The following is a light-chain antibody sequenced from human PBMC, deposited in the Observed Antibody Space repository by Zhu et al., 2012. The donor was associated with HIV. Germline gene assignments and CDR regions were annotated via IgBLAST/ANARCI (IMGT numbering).Light chain of an antibody. CDR3: QLYGTSPPLT. J-gene: IGKJ4*01. CDR1: QSVSSTD. CDR2: GAS. Sequence: EIVLTQSPGTLSLSPGERATLSCRASQSVSSTDLAWYQQKPGHPPRLLIYGASNRAADIPYRFSGSGSGTDFTLTISRLAPEDFVVYYCQLYGTSPPLTFGGGTKVEMK. V-gene: IGKV3-20*01.